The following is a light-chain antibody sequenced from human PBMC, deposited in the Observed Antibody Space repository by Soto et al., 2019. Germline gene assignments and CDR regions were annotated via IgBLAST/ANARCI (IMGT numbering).Light chain of an antibody. Sequence: QSVLTQPPSVSAAPGQKVTISCSGSDSNVGNNFVSWYQQLPGTAPKLLIYDNDERPSGIPDRFSGSKSGTSATLGITGLQTGDEADYYCGTWDSSLSTCPYVFGTGTKLTVL. CDR3: GTWDSSLSTCPYV. V-gene: IGLV1-51*01. CDR1: DSNVGNNF. CDR2: DND. J-gene: IGLJ1*01.